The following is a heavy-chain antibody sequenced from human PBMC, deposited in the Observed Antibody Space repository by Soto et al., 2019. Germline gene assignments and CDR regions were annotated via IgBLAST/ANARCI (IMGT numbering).Heavy chain of an antibody. CDR3: AKDTSMGSGPFDY. D-gene: IGHD3-10*01. CDR2: ISYDGSNK. J-gene: IGHJ4*02. CDR1: GFTFSSYG. V-gene: IGHV3-30*18. Sequence: GGSLRLSCAASGFTFSSYGMHWVRQAPGKGLEWVAVISYDGSNKYYADSVKGRFTISRDNSKNTLYLQMNSLRAEDTAVYYCAKDTSMGSGPFDYWGQGTLVTVSS.